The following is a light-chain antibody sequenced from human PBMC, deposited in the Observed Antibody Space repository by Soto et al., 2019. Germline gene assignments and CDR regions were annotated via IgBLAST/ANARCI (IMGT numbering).Light chain of an antibody. V-gene: IGKV4-1*01. J-gene: IGKJ5*01. CDR3: QQYYGNPIT. CDR2: WAS. Sequence: DIVMTQSPESLAVSLGERATINCKSSQSVLSSSNSRNYLAWHQQKPGQPPKVLMYWASTRESGVPERFSGSGSGTDFTLTISSLQAEDVAVYYCQQYYGNPITFGQGTRLEIK. CDR1: QSVLSSSNSRNY.